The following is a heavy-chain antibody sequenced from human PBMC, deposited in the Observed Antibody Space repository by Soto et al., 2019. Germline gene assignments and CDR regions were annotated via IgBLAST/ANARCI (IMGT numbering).Heavy chain of an antibody. CDR1: GFSLTNYW. Sequence: EVQVVESGGGLAQPGGSLRLSCVVSGFSLTNYWMHWVRQTPGKGLVWVSRIKSDGSGTIYADSVKGRFTISRDNAKNTLYLQMDRLGAEDTALYYCARDSTKWSFDLRGRGTLVTVSS. CDR2: IKSDGSGT. J-gene: IGHJ2*01. V-gene: IGHV3-74*01. CDR3: ARDSTKWSFDL. D-gene: IGHD3-3*02.